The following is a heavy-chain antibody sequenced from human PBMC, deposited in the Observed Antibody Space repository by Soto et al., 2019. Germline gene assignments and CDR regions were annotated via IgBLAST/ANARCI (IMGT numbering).Heavy chain of an antibody. Sequence: ASVKVSCKASGYTFTSYDINWVRQATGQGLEWMGWMNPNNGNTGYAQKFQGRVTMTRNTSTSTAYMELSSLRSEDTAVYYCARVGDYIWGSPPNSWGQGTLVTVSS. D-gene: IGHD3-16*01. CDR3: ARVGDYIWGSPPNS. V-gene: IGHV1-8*01. CDR1: GYTFTSYD. CDR2: MNPNNGNT. J-gene: IGHJ5*02.